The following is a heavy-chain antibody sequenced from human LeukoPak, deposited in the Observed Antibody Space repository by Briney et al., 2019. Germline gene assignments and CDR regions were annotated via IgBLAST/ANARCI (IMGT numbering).Heavy chain of an antibody. CDR1: GYSFTSYW. Sequence: KPGESLKISCKGSGYSFTSYWIGWVRQMPGKGRGWMGIIYPGDSDTRYSPSFQGQVTISADKSISTAYLQWSSLKASDTAMYYCARRHYYDSSGYYLNWFDPWGQGTLVTVSS. V-gene: IGHV5-51*03. CDR2: IYPGDSDT. CDR3: ARRHYYDSSGYYLNWFDP. J-gene: IGHJ5*02. D-gene: IGHD3-22*01.